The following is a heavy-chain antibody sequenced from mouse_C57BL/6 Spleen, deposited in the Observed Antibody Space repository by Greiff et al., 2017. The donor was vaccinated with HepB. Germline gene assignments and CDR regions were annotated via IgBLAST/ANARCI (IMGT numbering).Heavy chain of an antibody. D-gene: IGHD2-4*01. V-gene: IGHV1-64*01. Sequence: VQLQQPGAELVKPGASVKLSCKASGYTFTSYWMHWVKQRPGQGLEWIGMIHPNSGSTNYNEKFKSKATLTVDKSSSTAYMQLSSLTSEDSAVYYCARSDYDYVVSAYWGQGTLVTVSA. CDR2: IHPNSGST. CDR3: ARSDYDYVVSAY. J-gene: IGHJ3*01. CDR1: GYTFTSYW.